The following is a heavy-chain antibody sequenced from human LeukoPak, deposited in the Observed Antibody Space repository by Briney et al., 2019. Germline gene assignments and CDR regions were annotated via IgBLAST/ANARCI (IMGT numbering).Heavy chain of an antibody. Sequence: GGSLRLSCAASGFTASSNYMSWVRQAPGKGLEWVSVIYSGGSTYYADSVKGRFTISRDNSKNTLYLQMNSLRAEDTAVYYCASTRGYSGYDYWGQGTLVTVSS. J-gene: IGHJ4*02. D-gene: IGHD5-12*01. V-gene: IGHV3-53*05. CDR1: GFTASSNY. CDR3: ASTRGYSGYDY. CDR2: IYSGGST.